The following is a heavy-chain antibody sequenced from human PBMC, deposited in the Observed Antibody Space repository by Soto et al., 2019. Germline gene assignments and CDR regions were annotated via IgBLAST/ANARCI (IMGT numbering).Heavy chain of an antibody. V-gene: IGHV3-30*18. CDR2: ISYDGSNK. CDR1: GFTFSSYG. D-gene: IGHD3-10*01. CDR3: AKGIFIRVWAKTPDY. Sequence: GGSLRLSCAASGFTFSSYGMHWVRQAPGKGLEWVAVISYDGSNKYYADSVKGRFTISRDNSKNTLYLQMNSLRAEDTAVYYCAKGIFIRVWAKTPDYWGQGTLVTVSS. J-gene: IGHJ4*02.